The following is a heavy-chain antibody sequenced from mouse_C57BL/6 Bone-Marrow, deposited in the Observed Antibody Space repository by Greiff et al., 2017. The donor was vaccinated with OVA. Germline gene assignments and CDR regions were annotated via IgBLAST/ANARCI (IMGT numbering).Heavy chain of an antibody. CDR1: GYSITSGYY. CDR2: ISYDGSN. Sequence: EVQLVESGPGLVKPSQSLSLTCSVTGYSITSGYYWNWIRQFPGNKLEWMGYISYDGSNNYNPSLKNRISITRDTSKNQFFLKLNSVTTEDTATYYCARFRITTVDWGQGTTLTVSS. V-gene: IGHV3-6*01. D-gene: IGHD1-1*01. J-gene: IGHJ2*01. CDR3: ARFRITTVD.